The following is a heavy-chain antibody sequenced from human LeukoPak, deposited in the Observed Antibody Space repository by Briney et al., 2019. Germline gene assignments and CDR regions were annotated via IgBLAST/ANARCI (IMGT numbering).Heavy chain of an antibody. CDR3: ARQSTGVSDY. V-gene: IGHV5-51*01. CDR2: IYPGDSDT. CDR1: GYSFNTYW. Sequence: GESLKISCKCSGYSFNTYWIGWVRQMPEKGLEWMGIIYPGDSDTRYSPSFQGQVTISADKSISTAYLQWSSLKASDTAMYYCARQSTGVSDYWGQGTLVTVSS. J-gene: IGHJ4*02. D-gene: IGHD2-8*02.